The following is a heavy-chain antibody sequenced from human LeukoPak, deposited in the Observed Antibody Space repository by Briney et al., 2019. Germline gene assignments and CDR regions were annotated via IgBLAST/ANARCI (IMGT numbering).Heavy chain of an antibody. Sequence: GGSLRLSCAASGFTFSNHAMSWVRQAPGKGLEWVSSISGGGGSSAYYADSVKGRFTISRDNSKNTLYLQMNRLRAYDTAVYFCARRGAVAGRGGVNFDCWGQGTLVTVSS. J-gene: IGHJ4*02. CDR2: ISGGGGSSA. V-gene: IGHV3-23*01. CDR3: ARRGAVAGRGGVNFDC. D-gene: IGHD6-19*01. CDR1: GFTFSNHA.